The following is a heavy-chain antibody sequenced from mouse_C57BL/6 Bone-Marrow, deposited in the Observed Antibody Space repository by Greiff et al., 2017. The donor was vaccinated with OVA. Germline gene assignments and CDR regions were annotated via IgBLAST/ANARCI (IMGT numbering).Heavy chain of an antibody. CDR1: GYTFTTYP. V-gene: IGHV1-47*01. J-gene: IGHJ1*03. D-gene: IGHD2-3*01. CDR3: ARGGWLPWYFDV. CDR2: FHPYNDDT. Sequence: VKLVESGAELVKPGASVKMSCKASGYTFTTYPIEWMKQNHGKSLEWIGNFHPYNDDTKYNEKFKGKATLTVEKSSSTVYLELSRLTSDDSAVYYCARGGWLPWYFDVWGTGTTVTVSS.